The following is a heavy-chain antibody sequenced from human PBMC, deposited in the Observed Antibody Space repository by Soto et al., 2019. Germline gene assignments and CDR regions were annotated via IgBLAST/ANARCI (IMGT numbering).Heavy chain of an antibody. CDR2: INHSGST. V-gene: IGHV4-34*01. CDR1: GGSFSGYY. CDR3: ARARTGKLELQFAFDI. J-gene: IGHJ3*02. D-gene: IGHD1-7*01. Sequence: SETLSLTCAVYGGSFSGYYWSWIRQPPGKGLEWIGEINHSGSTNYNPSLKSRVTISVDTSKNQFSLKLSSVTAADTAVYYCARARTGKLELQFAFDIWGQGTMVTVSS.